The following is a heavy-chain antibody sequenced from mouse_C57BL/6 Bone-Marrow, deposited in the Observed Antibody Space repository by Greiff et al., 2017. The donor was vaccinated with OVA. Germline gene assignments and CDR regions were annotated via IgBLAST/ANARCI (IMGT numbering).Heavy chain of an antibody. CDR3: TPGSSGEYAMDY. D-gene: IGHD3-2*02. V-gene: IGHV14-4*01. Sequence: EVQLQQSGAELVRPGASVKLSCTASGFNIKDDYMHWVKQRPEQGLEWIGWIDPENGDTEYASKFQGKATITADTSSNTAYLQLSSLTSEDTAVYYCTPGSSGEYAMDYWGQGTSVTVSS. J-gene: IGHJ4*01. CDR1: GFNIKDDY. CDR2: IDPENGDT.